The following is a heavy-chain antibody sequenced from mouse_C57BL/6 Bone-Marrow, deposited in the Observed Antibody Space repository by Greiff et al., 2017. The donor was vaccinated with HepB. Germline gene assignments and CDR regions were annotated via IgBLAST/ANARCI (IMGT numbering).Heavy chain of an antibody. CDR3: AGRGVYYGSSYEYIDD. Sequence: VQLQQSGAELARPGASVKLSCKASGYTFTSYGISWVKQRTGQGLEWIGEIYPRSGNTYYNEKFKGKATLTADKSSSTAYMELRSLTSEDSAVYFCAGRGVYYGSSYEYIDDWGTGTTVTVSS. CDR1: GYTFTSYG. CDR2: IYPRSGNT. J-gene: IGHJ1*03. D-gene: IGHD1-1*01. V-gene: IGHV1-81*01.